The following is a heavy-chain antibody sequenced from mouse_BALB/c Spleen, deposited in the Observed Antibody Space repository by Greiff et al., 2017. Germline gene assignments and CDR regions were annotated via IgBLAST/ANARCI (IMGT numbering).Heavy chain of an antibody. J-gene: IGHJ3*01. CDR1: GFSLTSYG. V-gene: IGHV2-9*02. CDR2: IWAGGST. CDR3: ARGERSDEDWFAY. Sequence: QVQLKESGPGLVAPSQSLSITCTVSGFSLTSYGVHWVRQPPGKGLEWLGVIWAGGSTNYNSALMSRLSISKDNSKSQVFLKMNSLQTDDTAMYYCARGERSDEDWFAYWGQGTLVTVSA. D-gene: IGHD1-1*01.